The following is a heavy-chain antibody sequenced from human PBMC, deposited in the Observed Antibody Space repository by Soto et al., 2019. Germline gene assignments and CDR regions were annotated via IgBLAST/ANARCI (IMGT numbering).Heavy chain of an antibody. J-gene: IGHJ4*02. CDR1: GFTFSSYE. CDR3: ARAKGDWLIDY. Sequence: GGSLRLSCAASGFTFSSYEMIWVRQAPGKGLEWVSYISSSGSTIYYADSVKGRFTISRDNAKNSLYLQMNSLRAEDTAVYYCARAKGDWLIDYWGQGTLVTVSS. D-gene: IGHD3-9*01. CDR2: ISSSGSTI. V-gene: IGHV3-48*03.